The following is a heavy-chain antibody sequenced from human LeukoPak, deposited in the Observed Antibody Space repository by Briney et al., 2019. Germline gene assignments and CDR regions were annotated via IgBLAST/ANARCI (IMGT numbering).Heavy chain of an antibody. CDR1: GFSFSSYG. CDR2: ISYDGSNK. J-gene: IGHJ4*02. Sequence: GGSLRLSCAASGFSFSSYGMHWVRQAPGKGLEWVAVISYDGSNKYYADSVKGRFTISRDNSKNTLYLQMNSLRAEDTAVYYCAKGVSTTVTTGFDYWGQGTLVTVSS. V-gene: IGHV3-30*18. CDR3: AKGVSTTVTTGFDY. D-gene: IGHD4-17*01.